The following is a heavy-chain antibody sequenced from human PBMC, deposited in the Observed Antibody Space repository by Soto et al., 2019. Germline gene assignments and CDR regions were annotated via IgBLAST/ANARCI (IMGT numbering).Heavy chain of an antibody. CDR1: GFTFRSYG. D-gene: IGHD5-18*01. CDR2: ISYDGSNK. CDR3: AKDREYNYGSVPDYHYNGLDF. V-gene: IGHV3-30*18. J-gene: IGHJ6*02. Sequence: PGGSLRLSCAASGFTFRSYGMDWVRQAPGKGLEWVAVISYDGSNKYYADSVKGRFTISRDNSKNTLYLQMSSLRAEDTAMYYCAKDREYNYGSVPDYHYNGLDFWGQGTTVTVSS.